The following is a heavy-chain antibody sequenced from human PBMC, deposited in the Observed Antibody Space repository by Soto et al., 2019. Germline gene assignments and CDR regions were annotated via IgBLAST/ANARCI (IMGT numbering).Heavy chain of an antibody. D-gene: IGHD3-10*01. CDR2: IIPIFGTA. V-gene: IGHV1-69*06. Sequence: ASVKVSCKASGGTFSSYAISWVRQAPGQGLEWMGGIIPIFGTANYAQKFQGRVTITADKSTSTAYMELSSLRSEDTAVYYCARPYGSGSYYNGNYYYGMDVWGQGTTVTVSS. CDR3: ARPYGSGSYYNGNYYYGMDV. J-gene: IGHJ6*02. CDR1: GGTFSSYA.